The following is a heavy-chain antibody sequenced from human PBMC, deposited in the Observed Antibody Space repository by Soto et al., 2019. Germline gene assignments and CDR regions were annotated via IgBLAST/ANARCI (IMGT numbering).Heavy chain of an antibody. J-gene: IGHJ5*02. D-gene: IGHD2-2*01. CDR3: ARGGDVVVPAAIDP. V-gene: IGHV1-2*04. Sequence: EASVKVSCKASGYTFTGYYMHWVRQAPGQGLEWMGWINPNSGGTNYAQKFQGWVTMTRDTSISTAYMELSRLRSDDTAVYYCARGGDVVVPAAIDPWGQGTLVTSPQ. CDR2: INPNSGGT. CDR1: GYTFTGYY.